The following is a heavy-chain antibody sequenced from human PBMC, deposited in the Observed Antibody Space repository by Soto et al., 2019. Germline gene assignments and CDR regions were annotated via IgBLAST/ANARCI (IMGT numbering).Heavy chain of an antibody. D-gene: IGHD2-15*01. CDR3: AKDRGVVVAATFDAFDI. V-gene: IGHV3-23*01. CDR2: ISGSGGST. CDR1: GFTFSSYA. J-gene: IGHJ3*02. Sequence: EVQLLESGGGLVQPGGSLRLSCAASGFTFSSYAMSWVRQAPGKGLEWVSAISGSGGSTYYADSVKGRFTISRDNSKNTLYLQMNSLRAEDTAVYYCAKDRGVVVAATFDAFDIWGQRTMVTVSS.